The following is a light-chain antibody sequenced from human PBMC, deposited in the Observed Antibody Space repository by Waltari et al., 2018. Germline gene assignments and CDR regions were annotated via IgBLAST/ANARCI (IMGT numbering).Light chain of an antibody. V-gene: IGLV3-19*01. CDR3: NSRDSSGNHLL. J-gene: IGLJ2*01. Sequence: SSELTQAPAVSVALGQTVRITCQGDSLRSYYANWYQQKPGRAPLLVIYGYNQRPSGSPDRFSGSDSGNTASLTITGAQAEDEADYYCNSRDSSGNHLLFGGGTKLTVL. CDR2: GYN. CDR1: SLRSYY.